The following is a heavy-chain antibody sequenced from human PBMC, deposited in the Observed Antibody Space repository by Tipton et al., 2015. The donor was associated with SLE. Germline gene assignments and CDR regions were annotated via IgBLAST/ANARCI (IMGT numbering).Heavy chain of an antibody. CDR3: ARRDNNFNWFDP. D-gene: IGHD2-15*01. V-gene: IGHV5-51*03. CDR2: IFPGDSDT. Sequence: QLVQSGAEVKKPGESLKISCKGSGYSFTSYWISWVRQMPGKGLEWMGIIFPGDSDTIYNPSFEGQVTISADKSISTAYLQWSSLKASDTAMYYCARRDNNFNWFDPWGQGTLVTVSS. J-gene: IGHJ5*02. CDR1: GYSFTSYW.